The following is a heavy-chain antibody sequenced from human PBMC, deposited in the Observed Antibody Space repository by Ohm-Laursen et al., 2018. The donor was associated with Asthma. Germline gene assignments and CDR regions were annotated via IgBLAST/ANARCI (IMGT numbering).Heavy chain of an antibody. D-gene: IGHD1-26*01. CDR2: ISYDGSNK. CDR3: AKALVGAPLYYHYYGMDV. V-gene: IGHV3-30-3*02. J-gene: IGHJ6*02. CDR1: GFTFRSYA. Sequence: LSCAASGFTFRSYAMHWVRQAPGKGLEWVAVISYDGSNKYYADSVKGRFTISRDNSKNTLYLQMNSLRDEDTALYYCAKALVGAPLYYHYYGMDVWGQGTTVTVSS.